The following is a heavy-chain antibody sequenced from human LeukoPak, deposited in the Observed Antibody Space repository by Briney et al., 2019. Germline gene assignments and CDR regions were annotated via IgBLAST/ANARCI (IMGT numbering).Heavy chain of an antibody. CDR3: VRALMGDQDY. Sequence: GGSLRLSCAASGFTFSSSWMHWVRQAPGQGLEWVSRMNGDGSSIAYAESVKGRFITSRDNAKNTLYLQMDSLRDEDTAVYYCVRALMGDQDYWGEGTLVTVSS. CDR2: MNGDGSSI. CDR1: GFTFSSSW. V-gene: IGHV3-74*01. J-gene: IGHJ4*02. D-gene: IGHD5-24*01.